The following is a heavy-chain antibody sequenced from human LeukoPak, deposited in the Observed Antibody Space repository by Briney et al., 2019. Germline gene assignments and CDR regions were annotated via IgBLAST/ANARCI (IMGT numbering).Heavy chain of an antibody. V-gene: IGHV4-34*01. CDR1: VESFSDHY. Sequence: SETPSLTCAVYVESFSDHYWTWIRQPPGKGLEWIGEIHHSGSTTYRLSLRSRVTISVDRSKNQFSLKLTSVTAADTAVYYCARSPATSWSNFDYWGQGSLVTVSS. CDR2: IHHSGST. D-gene: IGHD2-2*01. CDR3: ARSPATSWSNFDY. J-gene: IGHJ4*02.